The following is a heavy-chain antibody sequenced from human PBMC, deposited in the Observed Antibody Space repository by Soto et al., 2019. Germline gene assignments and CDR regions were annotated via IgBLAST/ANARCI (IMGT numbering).Heavy chain of an antibody. CDR2: FDPEDGET. CDR1: GYTLTELS. Sequence: AAVKVSCKVSGYTLTELSMHWVRQAPGKGLEWMGGFDPEDGETIYAQKFQGRVTMTEDTSTDTAYMELSSLRSEDTAVYYCVWFGELLGVYYYGMDVWGQGTTVTVSS. D-gene: IGHD3-10*01. J-gene: IGHJ6*02. V-gene: IGHV1-24*01. CDR3: VWFGELLGVYYYGMDV.